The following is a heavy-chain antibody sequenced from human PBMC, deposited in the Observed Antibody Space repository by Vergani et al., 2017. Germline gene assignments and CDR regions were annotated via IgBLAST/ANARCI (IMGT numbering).Heavy chain of an antibody. CDR2: ISGSGGST. D-gene: IGHD1-26*01. CDR3: ASLVGDDENGDFDY. J-gene: IGHJ4*02. V-gene: IGHV3-23*04. Sequence: VQLVESGGGVVQPGRSLRLSCAASGFTFSSYAMSWVRQAPGKGLEWVSAISGSGGSTYYADSVKGRFTISRDNSKNTLYLQMNSLRAEDTAVYYCASLVGDDENGDFDYWGQGTLVTVSS. CDR1: GFTFSSYA.